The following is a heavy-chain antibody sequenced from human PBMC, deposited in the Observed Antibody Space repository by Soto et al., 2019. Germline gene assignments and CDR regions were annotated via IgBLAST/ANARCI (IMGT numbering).Heavy chain of an antibody. CDR1: GFTFSSYG. J-gene: IGHJ4*02. CDR2: ISYDGSNK. Sequence: QVQLVESGGGVVQSGRSLRLSCAASGFTFSSYGMHWVRQAPGKGLEWVAVISYDGSNKYYADSVKGRFTISRDNSKNTLYLQMNSLRAEDTAVYYCAKDQYYYDSSGYLEGHFDYWGQGTLVTVSS. D-gene: IGHD3-22*01. V-gene: IGHV3-30*18. CDR3: AKDQYYYDSSGYLEGHFDY.